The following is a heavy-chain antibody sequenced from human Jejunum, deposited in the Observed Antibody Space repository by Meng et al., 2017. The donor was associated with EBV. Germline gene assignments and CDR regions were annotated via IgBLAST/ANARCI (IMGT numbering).Heavy chain of an antibody. CDR2: IHTDNGGT. Sequence: GKFVHSGAEVKGPGAAGKVSCKASGYTFNSYAIHWVRQAPGQRLEWMGWIHTDNGGTKYSQEFQDRVTITRDTSASTAYMEISSLRSEDTAVYYCVKKGTRLTTHGYHFDYWGQGTLVTVSS. CDR3: VKKGTRLTTHGYHFDY. J-gene: IGHJ4*02. D-gene: IGHD2-15*01. CDR1: GYTFNSYA. V-gene: IGHV1-3*04.